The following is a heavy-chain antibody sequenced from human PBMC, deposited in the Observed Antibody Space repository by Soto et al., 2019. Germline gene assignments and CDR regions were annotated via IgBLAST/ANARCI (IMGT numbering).Heavy chain of an antibody. D-gene: IGHD3-16*01. J-gene: IGHJ4*02. CDR2: IWYDASHK. CDR3: ARDKTFGGTIGSAFDS. Sequence: QVQVVESGGGVVQPGTSLRLSCAASGFTFNNYGMHWVRQAPGKGLEWGAVIWYDASHKYYADSVKGRFTISRDNSKNTLYLQMSSLRGEDTAVYYCARDKTFGGTIGSAFDSWGQGTLVTVSS. V-gene: IGHV3-33*01. CDR1: GFTFNNYG.